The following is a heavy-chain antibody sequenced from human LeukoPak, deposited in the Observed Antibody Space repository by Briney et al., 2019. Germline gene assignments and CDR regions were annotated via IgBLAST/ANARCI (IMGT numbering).Heavy chain of an antibody. CDR3: ARDFSSGSYYVYPDY. CDR1: GYSISSGYY. J-gene: IGHJ4*02. V-gene: IGHV4-38-2*02. D-gene: IGHD1-26*01. CDR2: IYHSGST. Sequence: SETLSLTCAVSGYSISSGYYWGWIRQPPGKGLEWIGSIYHSGSTYYNPSLKSRVTISVDTSKNQFSLKLSSVTAADTAVYYCARDFSSGSYYVYPDYWGQGTLVTVSS.